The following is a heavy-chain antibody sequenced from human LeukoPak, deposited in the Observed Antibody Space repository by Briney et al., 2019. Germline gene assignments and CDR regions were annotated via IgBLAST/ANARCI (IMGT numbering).Heavy chain of an antibody. CDR3: ARGDDSGYYDYFDY. CDR1: GFTFSSYA. D-gene: IGHD3-22*01. J-gene: IGHJ4*02. CDR2: IYTGGNT. Sequence: GGSLRLSCSASGFTFSSYAMHWVRQAPGKGLEWVSTIYTGGNTYYAASVKGRFTISRDFSKNTVFLHMNSLRAEDTAMYYCARGDDSGYYDYFDYWGQGALVTVSS. V-gene: IGHV3-53*01.